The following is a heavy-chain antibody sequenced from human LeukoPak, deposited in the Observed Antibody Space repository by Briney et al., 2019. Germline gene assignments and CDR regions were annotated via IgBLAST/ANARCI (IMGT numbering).Heavy chain of an antibody. CDR1: GFPFSSYW. CDR3: VRNNAMDV. V-gene: IGHV3-7*03. CDR2: IKQDGSKK. J-gene: IGHJ6*02. Sequence: PGGSLRLSCVASGFPFSSYWMTWVRQAPGKGLEWVANIKQDGSKKSYVDSVKGRFTISRDNAKNSLYLQMNSLRAEDTALYYCVRNNAMDVWGQGTTVIVSS. D-gene: IGHD2-8*01.